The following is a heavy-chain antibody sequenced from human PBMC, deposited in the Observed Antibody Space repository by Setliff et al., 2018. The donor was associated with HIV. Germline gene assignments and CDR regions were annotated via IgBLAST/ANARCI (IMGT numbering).Heavy chain of an antibody. V-gene: IGHV1-2*02. J-gene: IGHJ1*01. CDR2: INPNNGGT. CDR1: GYTFTGYY. Sequence: ASVKVSCKASGYTFTGYYMHWVRQAPGQGLEWMGWINPNNGGTNYAQKFQGRVTMTRDTSISTDYMELSRLRSDDTAVYYCARVVVRGVTFIAEYFQHWGQGTLVTVSS. CDR3: ARVVVRGVTFIAEYFQH. D-gene: IGHD3-10*01.